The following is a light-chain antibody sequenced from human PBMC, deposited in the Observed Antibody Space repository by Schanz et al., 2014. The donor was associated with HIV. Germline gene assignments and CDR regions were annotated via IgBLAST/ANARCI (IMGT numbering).Light chain of an antibody. V-gene: IGLV1-40*01. CDR3: QSYDSSLSGFWV. CDR1: SSNIGTGYD. CDR2: DSN. J-gene: IGLJ3*02. Sequence: QSVLTQPPSVSGAPGQRVTISCTGSSSNIGTGYDVHWFQHLPGTAPKLLIYDSNNRPSGVPDRFSGSKSGTSASLAISGLQAEDEADYYCQSYDSSLSGFWVFGGGTKLTVL.